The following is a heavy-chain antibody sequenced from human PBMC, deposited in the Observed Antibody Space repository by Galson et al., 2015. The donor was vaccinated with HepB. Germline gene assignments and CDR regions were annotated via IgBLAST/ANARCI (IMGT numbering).Heavy chain of an antibody. CDR3: AREGLGGSWYPPYNWFDP. J-gene: IGHJ5*02. CDR2: TYYRSKWYN. CDR1: GDSVSSNSAA. Sequence: CAISGDSVSSNSAAWNWIRQSPSRGLEWLGRTYYRSKWYNDYAVSVKSRITINPDTSKNQFSLQLNSVTPEDTAVYYCAREGLGGSWYPPYNWFDPWGQGTLVTVSS. D-gene: IGHD6-13*01. V-gene: IGHV6-1*01.